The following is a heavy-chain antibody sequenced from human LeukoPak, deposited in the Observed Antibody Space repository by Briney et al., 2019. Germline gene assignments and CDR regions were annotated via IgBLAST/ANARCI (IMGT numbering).Heavy chain of an antibody. CDR3: AREAYNAFDY. V-gene: IGHV3-21*01. CDR1: GFPFSSYS. D-gene: IGHD1-1*01. CDR2: ISSSSTYI. J-gene: IGHJ4*02. Sequence: PGGSLRLSCAASGFPFSSYSMNWVRQAPGKGLEWVSSISSSSTYIYYADSVKGRFTISRDNAKNSLYLQMNSPRAEDTAFYYCAREAYNAFDYWARGTLVTVSS.